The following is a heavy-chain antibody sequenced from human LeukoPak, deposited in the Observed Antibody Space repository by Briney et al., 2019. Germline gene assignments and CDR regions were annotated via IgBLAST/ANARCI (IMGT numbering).Heavy chain of an antibody. J-gene: IGHJ4*02. CDR3: ARGPGITAAGTFTSFFDY. V-gene: IGHV3-33*01. D-gene: IGHD6-13*01. Sequence: PGRSLRLSCAASGFTFSTYGMHWVRQAPGKGLEWVAIIWYGGSNKYYADSVKGRFIISRDNSKNTLYLQMNSLRAEDTAVYYCARGPGITAAGTFTSFFDYWGQGTLVTVSS. CDR2: IWYGGSNK. CDR1: GFTFSTYG.